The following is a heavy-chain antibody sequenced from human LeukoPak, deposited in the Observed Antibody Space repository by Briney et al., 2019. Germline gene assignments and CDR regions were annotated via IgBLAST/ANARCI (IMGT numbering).Heavy chain of an antibody. D-gene: IGHD5-12*01. V-gene: IGHV3-30*18. CDR1: GFTFSRYG. Sequence: TGGSVRLSCAASGFTFSRYGMHWVRQAPGKGLAWVAVILFDGSNKYYADSVKGRFTISRDNSKNTLYLQMNSLRAEDTAVYYCAKLYWSGYGVAYADYWGQGTLVTVSA. CDR2: ILFDGSNK. CDR3: AKLYWSGYGVAYADY. J-gene: IGHJ4*02.